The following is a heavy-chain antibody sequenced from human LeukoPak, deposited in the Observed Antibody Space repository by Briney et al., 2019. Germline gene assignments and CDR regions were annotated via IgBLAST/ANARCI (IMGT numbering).Heavy chain of an antibody. CDR1: GFTFSSCA. V-gene: IGHV3-23*01. Sequence: GGSLRLSCAASGFTFSSCAMSWVRQAPGKGLEWVSGISGSGGSTYYADSVKGRFTISRDNSKNRLYLQMNSLRAEDPAVYYCAKRTLGNYLDPFDYWGQGTLVTVSS. D-gene: IGHD3-10*01. J-gene: IGHJ4*02. CDR2: ISGSGGST. CDR3: AKRTLGNYLDPFDY.